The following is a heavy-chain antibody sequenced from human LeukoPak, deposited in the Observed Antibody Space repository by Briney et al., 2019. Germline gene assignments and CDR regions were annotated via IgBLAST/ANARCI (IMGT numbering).Heavy chain of an antibody. D-gene: IGHD2-8*01. CDR3: AKDTSIGKYCTNGVCSPFDY. Sequence: GGSLTLSCAGSGFTFSSYAMSWVRQAPGQGLEWVSVISDSGDYTSYADSVRGRFTISRDNSRNTLYLQMISLRPEDAAVYYCAKDTSIGKYCTNGVCSPFDYWGQGTLVTVSS. V-gene: IGHV3-23*01. J-gene: IGHJ4*02. CDR2: ISDSGDYT. CDR1: GFTFSSYA.